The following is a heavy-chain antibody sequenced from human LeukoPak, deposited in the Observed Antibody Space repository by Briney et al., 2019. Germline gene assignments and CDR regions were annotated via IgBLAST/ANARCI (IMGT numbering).Heavy chain of an antibody. J-gene: IGHJ5*02. Sequence: SVKVSCKASGGTFSSYAISWVRQAPGQGLEWMGGIIPIFGTANYAQKFQGRVTITADKSTSTAYMELSSLRSEDTAVYYCARDGRYSGYVETNWFDPWGQGTLVTVSS. CDR3: ARDGRYSGYVETNWFDP. D-gene: IGHD5-12*01. CDR1: GGTFSSYA. V-gene: IGHV1-69*06. CDR2: IIPIFGTA.